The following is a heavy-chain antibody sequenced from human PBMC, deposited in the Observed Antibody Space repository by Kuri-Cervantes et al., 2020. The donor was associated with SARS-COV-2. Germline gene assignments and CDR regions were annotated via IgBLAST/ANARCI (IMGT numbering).Heavy chain of an antibody. Sequence: ASVKVSCKASGYTFTSYYMHWVRQAPGQGLEWMGWINPNSGGTNYAQKFQGRVTMTRDTSISTAYMELSSLRSEDTAVYYCARVRSDNWNDDAFDYWGQGTLVTVSS. CDR2: INPNSGGT. V-gene: IGHV1-2*02. CDR3: ARVRSDNWNDDAFDY. CDR1: GYTFTSYY. J-gene: IGHJ4*02. D-gene: IGHD1-1*01.